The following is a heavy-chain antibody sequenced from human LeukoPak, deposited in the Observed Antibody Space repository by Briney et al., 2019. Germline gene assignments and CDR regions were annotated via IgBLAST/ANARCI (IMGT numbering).Heavy chain of an antibody. D-gene: IGHD2-21*02. CDR3: ARDPGGDYYFDY. CDR2: ISSSSSYI. Sequence: GGSLRLSCAASGFTFSSYNMNWVRQAPGKGLEWVSSISSSSSYIYYADSVKGRFTISRDNAKNSLYLQMNSLRAEDTAVYYCARDPGGDYYFDYWGQGTLVTVSP. J-gene: IGHJ4*02. CDR1: GFTFSSYN. V-gene: IGHV3-21*01.